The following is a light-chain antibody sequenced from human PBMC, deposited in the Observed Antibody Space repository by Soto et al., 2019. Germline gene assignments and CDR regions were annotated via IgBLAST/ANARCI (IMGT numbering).Light chain of an antibody. CDR2: GAS. CDR1: QSVSSSY. V-gene: IGKV3-20*01. Sequence: EMVLTQSPGTLSLSPGERATLSCRASQSVSSSYLAWYQQKTGQAPRLLIYGASSRPTGIPDRFSGSGSGTDFTLTISRLEPEDFAVYYCQQYGSSPYTFGQGTKLEIK. J-gene: IGKJ2*01. CDR3: QQYGSSPYT.